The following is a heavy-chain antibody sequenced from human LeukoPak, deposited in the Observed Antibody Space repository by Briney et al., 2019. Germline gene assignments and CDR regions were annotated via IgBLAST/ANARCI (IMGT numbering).Heavy chain of an antibody. J-gene: IGHJ4*02. CDR3: ARSTRSYSGYDFPAY. D-gene: IGHD5-12*01. CDR2: IIPIFGTA. Sequence: ASVKVSCKASGGTFSSYAISWVRQAPGQGLEWMGRIIPIFGTANYAQKFQGRVTITTDESTSTAYMELSSLRSEDTAVYYCARSTRSYSGYDFPAYWGRGTLVTVSS. V-gene: IGHV1-69*05. CDR1: GGTFSSYA.